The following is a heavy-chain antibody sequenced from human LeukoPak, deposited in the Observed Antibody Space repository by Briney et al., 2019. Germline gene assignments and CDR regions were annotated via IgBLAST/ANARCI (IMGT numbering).Heavy chain of an antibody. Sequence: GGSLRLSCAASGFTFRSHWMTWVRQVPGKGLEWVANIQQDGGETYYVDSVTGRFTISRDSAKNSLYLQMSSLKVEDTAVYYCARGVRWFDPWGQGTLVTVSS. D-gene: IGHD3-10*01. CDR3: ARGVRWFDP. CDR1: GFTFRSHW. V-gene: IGHV3-7*01. CDR2: IQQDGGET. J-gene: IGHJ5*02.